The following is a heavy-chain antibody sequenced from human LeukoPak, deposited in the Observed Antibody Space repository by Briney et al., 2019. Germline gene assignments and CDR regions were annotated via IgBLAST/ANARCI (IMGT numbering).Heavy chain of an antibody. CDR1: GFTFSSNA. Sequence: GGSLRLSCAASGFTFSSNAMSWVRQAPGKGLEWVSLIYSGGGTYYADSVKGRFTISRDNSRNTLSLQMNSLRVDDTAVYYCAKGFRSVTTWGYFDYWGQGALVTVSS. CDR2: IYSGGGT. V-gene: IGHV3-66*01. D-gene: IGHD4-17*01. CDR3: AKGFRSVTTWGYFDY. J-gene: IGHJ4*02.